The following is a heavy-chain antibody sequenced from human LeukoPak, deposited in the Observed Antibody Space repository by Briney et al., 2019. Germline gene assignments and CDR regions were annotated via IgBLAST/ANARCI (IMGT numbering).Heavy chain of an antibody. D-gene: IGHD2-2*01. CDR3: ARQAAYCSSTTCYDDY. CDR2: IYYSGST. V-gene: IGHV4-59*08. Sequence: SETLSLTCTVSGGSISSYYWSWIRQPPGKGLEWIGYIYYSGSTNYNPSLKSRVTISVDTSKNQFSLKLSSVTASDTAVYYCARQAAYCSSTTCYDDYWGQGTLVTVSS. J-gene: IGHJ4*02. CDR1: GGSISSYY.